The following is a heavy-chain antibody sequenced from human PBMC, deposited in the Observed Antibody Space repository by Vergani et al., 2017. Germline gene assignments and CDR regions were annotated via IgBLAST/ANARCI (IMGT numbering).Heavy chain of an antibody. Sequence: EVQLVESGGGLVQPGGSLRLSCAASGFTFSSYSMNWVRQAPGKGLEWVSYISSSSSTIYYADSVKGRFTISRDNSKNTLYLQMNSLRAEDTAVYYCARGCSGGSCYSGVLYYFDYWGQGTLVTVSS. V-gene: IGHV3-48*01. CDR1: GFTFSSYS. CDR3: ARGCSGGSCYSGVLYYFDY. J-gene: IGHJ4*02. D-gene: IGHD2-15*01. CDR2: ISSSSSTI.